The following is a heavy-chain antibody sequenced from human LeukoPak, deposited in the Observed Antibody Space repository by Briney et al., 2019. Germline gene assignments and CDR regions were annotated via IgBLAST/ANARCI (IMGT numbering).Heavy chain of an antibody. J-gene: IGHJ6*02. D-gene: IGHD6-13*01. V-gene: IGHV1-69*04. CDR1: GGTFSSYA. CDR2: IIPILGIA. Sequence: GASVKVSCKASGGTFSSYAISWVRQAPGQGLEWMGRIIPILGIANYAQKFQGRVTITADKSTSTAYMELSSLRSEDTAVYYCAREAAAGTSYYYYGMDVWGQGTTVTVSS. CDR3: AREAAAGTSYYYYGMDV.